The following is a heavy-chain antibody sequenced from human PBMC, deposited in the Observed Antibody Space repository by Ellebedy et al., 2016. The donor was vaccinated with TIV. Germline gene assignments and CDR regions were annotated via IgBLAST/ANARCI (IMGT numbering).Heavy chain of an antibody. Sequence: GESLKISXAASGYTFSPYAMTWVRQAPGKGLEWISNISGSGGSRYYADSVQGRFIISRDNAKNSLYLQMNSLRAEDTAVYYCARDGAWFGEFAFDYWGQGTLVTVSS. CDR3: ARDGAWFGEFAFDY. D-gene: IGHD3-10*01. CDR2: ISGSGGSR. V-gene: IGHV3-23*01. J-gene: IGHJ4*02. CDR1: GYTFSPYA.